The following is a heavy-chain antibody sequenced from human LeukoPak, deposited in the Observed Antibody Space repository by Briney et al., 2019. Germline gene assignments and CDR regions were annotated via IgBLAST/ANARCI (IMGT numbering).Heavy chain of an antibody. Sequence: GGSLRLSCAASGFTFSSYAMHWVRQAPGKGLEWVAVISYDGSNKYYADSVKGRFTISRDNSKNTLYLQMNSLRAEDTAVYYCARTAPLKDTRPSWFDPWGQGTLVTVSS. CDR3: ARTAPLKDTRPSWFDP. D-gene: IGHD2-15*01. CDR1: GFTFSSYA. J-gene: IGHJ5*02. CDR2: ISYDGSNK. V-gene: IGHV3-30-3*01.